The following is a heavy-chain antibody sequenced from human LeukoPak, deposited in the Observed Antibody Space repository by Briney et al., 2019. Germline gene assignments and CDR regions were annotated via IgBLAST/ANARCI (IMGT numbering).Heavy chain of an antibody. CDR1: GFTFDNNA. CDR3: AKQSTASGSWDY. J-gene: IGHJ4*02. CDR2: ISGGGGNT. Sequence: GGSLRLSCAASGFTFDNNAMTWLRQAPGEGLEWGSAISGGGGNTYYADSVKGRFTISRDNSKSTLYLQLNSLRAEDTAVYYCAKQSTASGSWDYWGQGTLLTVSS. V-gene: IGHV3-23*01. D-gene: IGHD2-21*01.